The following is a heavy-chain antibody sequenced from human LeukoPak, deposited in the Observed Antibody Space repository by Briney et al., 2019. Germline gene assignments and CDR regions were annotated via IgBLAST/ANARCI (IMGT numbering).Heavy chain of an antibody. CDR2: INPSGGST. CDR1: GYIFTSYY. Sequence: GASVKVSCKASGYIFTSYYIHWVRQAPGQGLEWMGIINPSGGSTGYAQKFQGRVTMTRDTSTSTVYMELNSLRSDDTAVYYCARGPRITMIVVVIRSAFDIWGQGTMVTVSS. J-gene: IGHJ3*02. CDR3: ARGPRITMIVVVIRSAFDI. V-gene: IGHV1-46*01. D-gene: IGHD3-22*01.